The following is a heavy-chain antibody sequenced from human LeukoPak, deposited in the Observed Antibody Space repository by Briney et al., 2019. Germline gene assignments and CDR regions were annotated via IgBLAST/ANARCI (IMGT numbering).Heavy chain of an antibody. D-gene: IGHD2-2*01. V-gene: IGHV1-8*03. CDR1: GYTFTSYD. Sequence: ASVKVSCKASGYTFTSYDINWVRQATGQGLEWMGWMNPNSGNTGYAQKFQGRVTITRNTSISTAYMELSSLRSEDTAVYYCARGGYQLHYYYMDVWGKGTTVTVSS. CDR3: ARGGYQLHYYYMDV. CDR2: MNPNSGNT. J-gene: IGHJ6*03.